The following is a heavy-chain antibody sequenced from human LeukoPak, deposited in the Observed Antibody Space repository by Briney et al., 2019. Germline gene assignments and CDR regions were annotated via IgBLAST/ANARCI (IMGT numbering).Heavy chain of an antibody. CDR1: GFTFSSYA. CDR2: ISGSGGST. J-gene: IGHJ3*02. V-gene: IGHV3-23*01. D-gene: IGHD3-22*01. CDR3: AKSLLGNYYDSSGYRASAFDI. Sequence: GGSLRLSCAASGFTFSSYAMSWVRQAPGKGLEWVSAISGSGGSTYYADSVKGRFTISRDNAKNTLYLQMNSLRAEDTAVYYCAKSLLGNYYDSSGYRASAFDIWGQGTMVTVSS.